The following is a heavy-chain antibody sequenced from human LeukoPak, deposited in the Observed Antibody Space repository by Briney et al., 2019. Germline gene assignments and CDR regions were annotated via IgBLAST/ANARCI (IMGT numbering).Heavy chain of an antibody. Sequence: PGGSLRLSCAASGFTFSSYAMHWVRQAPGKGLEWVAVISYDGSNKYYADSGKGRFTISRDNSKNTLYLQMNSLRAEDTAVYYCARSGRRWWELHYYYYYYGMDVWGQGTTVTVSS. V-gene: IGHV3-30*04. D-gene: IGHD1-26*01. CDR2: ISYDGSNK. CDR3: ARSGRRWWELHYYYYYYGMDV. CDR1: GFTFSSYA. J-gene: IGHJ6*02.